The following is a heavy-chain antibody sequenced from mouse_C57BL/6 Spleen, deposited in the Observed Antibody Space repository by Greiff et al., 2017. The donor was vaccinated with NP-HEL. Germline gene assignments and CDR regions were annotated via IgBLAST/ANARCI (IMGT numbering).Heavy chain of an antibody. CDR2: IDPSDSET. Sequence: QVQLQQPGAELVRPGSSVKLSCKASGYTFTSYWMHWVKQRPIQGLEWIGNIDPSDSETHYNQKFKDKATLTVDKSSSTAYMQLSSLTSEDSAVYYCARQLRLVGYYFDYWGQGTTLTVSS. V-gene: IGHV1-52*01. CDR1: GYTFTSYW. J-gene: IGHJ2*01. D-gene: IGHD3-2*02. CDR3: ARQLRLVGYYFDY.